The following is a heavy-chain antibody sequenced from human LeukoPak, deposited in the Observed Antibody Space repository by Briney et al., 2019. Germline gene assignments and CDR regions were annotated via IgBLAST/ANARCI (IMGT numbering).Heavy chain of an antibody. CDR2: ISESGTGT. Sequence: GGSLRLSCAASGVTFSRYAMSWVRQAPGKGLEWVSAISESGTGTYYADSVKGRFTISRDNSKNTLSLQMNGLRAEDTAVYYCAKDIAQGYTFGSIEQDYWGQGTLVTVSS. D-gene: IGHD5-18*01. CDR3: AKDIAQGYTFGSIEQDY. CDR1: GVTFSRYA. J-gene: IGHJ4*02. V-gene: IGHV3-23*01.